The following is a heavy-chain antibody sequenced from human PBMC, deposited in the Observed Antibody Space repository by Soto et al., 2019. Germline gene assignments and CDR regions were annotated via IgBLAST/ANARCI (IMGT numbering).Heavy chain of an antibody. Sequence: GGSLRLSCAASEFTFTSFAMHWVRQAPGKGLEWVALISYDGSNKFYAGSVKGRFTISRDNSNNTLYLHMNSLRTEDTAVYYCARPYCSGGTCYSGYWYYGVDVWGQGTTVTVSS. D-gene: IGHD2-15*01. CDR3: ARPYCSGGTCYSGYWYYGVDV. J-gene: IGHJ6*02. V-gene: IGHV3-30-3*01. CDR2: ISYDGSNK. CDR1: EFTFTSFA.